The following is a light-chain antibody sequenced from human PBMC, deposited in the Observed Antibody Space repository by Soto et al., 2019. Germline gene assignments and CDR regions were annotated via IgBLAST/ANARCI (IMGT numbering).Light chain of an antibody. Sequence: QSALTQPASVSGSPGQSITIFCTGTSSDVGGYDSGSWYQQHPGKAPKLMIYEVSNRPSGVSSRFSGSKSGNTASLTISGLHAEDEADYYCSSYTSSSTIGIFGGGTKLAVL. V-gene: IGLV2-14*01. CDR2: EVS. J-gene: IGLJ2*01. CDR1: SSDVGGYDS. CDR3: SSYTSSSTIGI.